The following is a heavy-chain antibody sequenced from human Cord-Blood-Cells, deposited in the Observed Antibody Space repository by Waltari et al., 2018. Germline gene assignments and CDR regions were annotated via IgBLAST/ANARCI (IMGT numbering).Heavy chain of an antibody. J-gene: IGHJ3*02. V-gene: IGHV3-30*18. CDR2: ISYAGSNQ. D-gene: IGHD3-10*01. Sequence: VQLVESGGGVVQPGRSLRLSCAASGFTFSSYGMHWVRTAPGEGLEWVAVISYAGSNQYYADSVKGRFTISRDNSKNTLYLQMNSLIAEDTAVYYCAKLVYGSVDAFDIWGQGTMVTVSS. CDR1: GFTFSSYG. CDR3: AKLVYGSVDAFDI.